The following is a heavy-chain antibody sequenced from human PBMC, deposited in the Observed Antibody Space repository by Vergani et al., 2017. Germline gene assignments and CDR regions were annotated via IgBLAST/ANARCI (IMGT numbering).Heavy chain of an antibody. J-gene: IGHJ4*02. CDR3: AHLTYYVSGSPAG. D-gene: IGHD3-10*02. V-gene: IGHV3-21*01. CDR1: GFTFSSYS. Sequence: EVQLVESGGGLVKPGGSLRLSCAASGFTFSSYSMNWVRQAPGKGLVWVSSISSSSSYINYADSVKGRFTISRDNAKNSLYLQMNSLRAEDTAVYYCAHLTYYVSGSPAGWGEGSLVT. CDR2: ISSSSSYI.